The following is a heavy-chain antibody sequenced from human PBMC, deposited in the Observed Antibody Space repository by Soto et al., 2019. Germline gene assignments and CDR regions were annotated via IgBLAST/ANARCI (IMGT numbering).Heavy chain of an antibody. D-gene: IGHD3-16*01. CDR2: ISAYNGNT. CDR1: GYTFTSHA. CDR3: ARDFTGSPPDGVDY. V-gene: IGHV1-18*01. Sequence: QVQLVQSGVEVKKPGASVKVSCKASGYTFTSHAISWVRQAPGQGLEWMGWISAYNGNTNYAQNLRGRVTMTTDASTRTAYMELRSMRYDDTAMYYCARDFTGSPPDGVDYWGQGTQVTVSS. J-gene: IGHJ4*02.